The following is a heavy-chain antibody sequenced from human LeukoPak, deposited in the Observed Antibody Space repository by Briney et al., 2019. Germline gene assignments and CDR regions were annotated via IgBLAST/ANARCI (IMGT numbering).Heavy chain of an antibody. CDR1: GFTFSSYG. Sequence: GGSLRLSCAASGFTFSSYGMSWVRQAPGKGLEWVSAISGSGGSTYYADSVRGRFTISRDNSKNTLYLQMNSLRAEDTAVYYCAKGGAVVLTGFDSWGQGTLVSVSS. CDR2: ISGSGGST. CDR3: AKGGAVVLTGFDS. J-gene: IGHJ4*02. V-gene: IGHV3-23*01. D-gene: IGHD3-22*01.